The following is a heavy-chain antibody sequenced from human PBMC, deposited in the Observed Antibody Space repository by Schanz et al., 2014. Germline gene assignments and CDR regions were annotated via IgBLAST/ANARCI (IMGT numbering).Heavy chain of an antibody. J-gene: IGHJ4*02. V-gene: IGHV3-33*01. CDR1: GFTFSSYG. D-gene: IGHD3-10*01. CDR3: ARANYRRKINFDY. Sequence: QVQLVESGGGVVQFGRSLRLSCVASGFTFSSYGMHWVRQAPGKGLEWVAVIWYDENNKYYADSVKGRFTMSRDNSKNTLYLQMNSLRAEDTAVYYCARANYRRKINFDYWGRGTLXTVPS. CDR2: IWYDENNK.